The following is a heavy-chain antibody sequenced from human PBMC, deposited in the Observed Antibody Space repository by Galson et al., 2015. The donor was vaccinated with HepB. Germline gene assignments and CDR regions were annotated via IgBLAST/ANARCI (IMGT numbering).Heavy chain of an antibody. CDR1: GYTFTSYG. CDR3: AREDWMVRGPQRGDYYGMDV. CDR2: ISAYNGNT. J-gene: IGHJ6*02. Sequence: SVKVSCKASGYTFTSYGISWVRQAPGQGLEWMGWISAYNGNTNYAQKLQGRVTMTTDTSTSTAYMELRSLRSDDTAVYYCAREDWMVRGPQRGDYYGMDVWDQGTTVTVSS. V-gene: IGHV1-18*01. D-gene: IGHD3-10*01.